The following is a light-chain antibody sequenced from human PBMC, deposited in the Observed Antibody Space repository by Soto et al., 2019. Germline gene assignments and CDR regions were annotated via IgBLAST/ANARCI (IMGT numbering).Light chain of an antibody. V-gene: IGKV3-15*01. CDR1: QRISSSN. J-gene: IGKJ1*01. CDR2: GAS. Sequence: ERVLTKSPGSLSLSQGERATLSCMSSQRISSSNLAWYQQKPGQAPRLLIYGASTRATGIPARFSGSGSGTEFTLTISSLQSEDFAVYYCQQYNNWPPWTFGQVAIVDIK. CDR3: QQYNNWPPWT.